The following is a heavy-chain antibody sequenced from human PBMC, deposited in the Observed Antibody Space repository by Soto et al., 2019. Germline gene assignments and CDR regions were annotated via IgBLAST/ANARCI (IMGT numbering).Heavy chain of an antibody. Sequence: QVQLVESGGGVVQPGRSLRLSCAASGFTFSSYGMHWVRQAPGKGLEWVTVISYDGSNKYYVDSVKGRFTISRDNSKNTLYLQRNSLRAEDTAVYYCAKDRHDYSNYFDHWGQGTLVTVSS. CDR1: GFTFSSYG. D-gene: IGHD4-4*01. J-gene: IGHJ4*02. V-gene: IGHV3-30*18. CDR2: ISYDGSNK. CDR3: AKDRHDYSNYFDH.